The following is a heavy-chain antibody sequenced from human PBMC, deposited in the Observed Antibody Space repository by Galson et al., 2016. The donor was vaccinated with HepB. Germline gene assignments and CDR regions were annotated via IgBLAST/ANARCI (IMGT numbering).Heavy chain of an antibody. Sequence: SLRLSCAASRFTFSNYGMHWVRQAPGKGLEWVAVIWYDGSQKYYADSVKGRFTISRDNSKNTLPLQMNSLRAGDTAVYYCAKGRPDYYGSGSYAPLDYWGQGTLVTVSS. CDR2: IWYDGSQK. D-gene: IGHD3-10*01. CDR1: RFTFSNYG. V-gene: IGHV3-33*06. J-gene: IGHJ4*02. CDR3: AKGRPDYYGSGSYAPLDY.